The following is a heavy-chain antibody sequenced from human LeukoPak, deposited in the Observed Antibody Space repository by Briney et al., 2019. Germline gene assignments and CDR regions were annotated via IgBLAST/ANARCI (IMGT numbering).Heavy chain of an antibody. CDR1: GYTLTELS. CDR3: ATPFIAADANDAFDI. Sequence: ASVKVSCKVSGYTLTELSMHWVRQAPGKGLEWMGSFDPEDGETIYAQKFQGRVTMTEDTSTDTAYMELSSLRSEDTAVYYCATPFIAADANDAFDIWGQGTMVTVSS. J-gene: IGHJ3*02. D-gene: IGHD6-6*01. CDR2: FDPEDGET. V-gene: IGHV1-24*01.